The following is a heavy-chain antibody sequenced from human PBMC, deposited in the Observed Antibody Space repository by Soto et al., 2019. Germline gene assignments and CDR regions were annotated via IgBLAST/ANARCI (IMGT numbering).Heavy chain of an antibody. D-gene: IGHD3-10*01. CDR3: ARGSYGSAPGV. J-gene: IGHJ6*02. Sequence: SETLSVTCAVSGGSISSGGYSWSWFRQPTGKGLECIGYIFPSGSTYYNPSLESRVTISVDRSKHQFSLKLTSLTAADTPVYYCARGSYGSAPGVWGQGTTVTVSS. CDR1: GGSISSGGYS. CDR2: IFPSGST. V-gene: IGHV4-30-2*01.